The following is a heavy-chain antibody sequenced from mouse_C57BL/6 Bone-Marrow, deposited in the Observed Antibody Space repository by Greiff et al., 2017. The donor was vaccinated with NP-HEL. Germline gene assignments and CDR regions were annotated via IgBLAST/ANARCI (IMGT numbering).Heavy chain of an antibody. CDR1: GYTFTSYW. CDR2: IHPNSGST. V-gene: IGHV1-64*01. Sequence: VQLQQPGAELVKPGASVKLSCKASGYTFTSYWMHWVKQRPGQGLEWIGMIHPNSGSTNYNEKLKSKATLTVDKSSSTAYMQLSSLTSEDSAVYYCANDYDTGYYFDYWGQGTTLTVSS. D-gene: IGHD2-4*01. CDR3: ANDYDTGYYFDY. J-gene: IGHJ2*01.